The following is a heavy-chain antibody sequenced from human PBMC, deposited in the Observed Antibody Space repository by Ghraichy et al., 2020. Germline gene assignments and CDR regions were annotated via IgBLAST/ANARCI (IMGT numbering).Heavy chain of an antibody. CDR2: FDPENGET. CDR3: AIEELGEISDGYGGAFRH. Sequence: ASVKVSCKVSRYTLSGLSMHWVRQAPGKGLEWMGGFDPENGETIYAQKFQGRVTMTEDKSTDTAYMELRRLRSEDTAFYYCAIEELGEISDGYGGAFRHWGQGTLVTVSS. D-gene: IGHD5-24*01. CDR1: RYTLSGLS. V-gene: IGHV1-24*01. J-gene: IGHJ4*02.